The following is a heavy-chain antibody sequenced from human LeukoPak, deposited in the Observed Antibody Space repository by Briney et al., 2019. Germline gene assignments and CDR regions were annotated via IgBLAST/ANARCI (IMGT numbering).Heavy chain of an antibody. J-gene: IGHJ6*02. CDR3: ARGLDYYGSESYYFYYGMDV. CDR2: MNPNSGNT. V-gene: IGHV1-8*01. Sequence: GASVKVSCKASGYTFTSYDINWVRQATGQGLEWMGWMNPNSGNTGYAQKFQGRVTMTRNTSISTAYMELSSLRSEDTDVYYCARGLDYYGSESYYFYYGMDVWGQGTTVTVSX. D-gene: IGHD3-10*01. CDR1: GYTFTSYD.